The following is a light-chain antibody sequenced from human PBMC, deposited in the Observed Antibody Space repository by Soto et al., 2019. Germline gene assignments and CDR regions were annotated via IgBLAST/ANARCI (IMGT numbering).Light chain of an antibody. V-gene: IGKV4-1*01. CDR2: WAS. J-gene: IGKJ1*01. Sequence: DIVMTQSPDSLAVSLGERATINCRSSQSVLYNSNSKNYLAWYQQKPGQPPKLLIYWASTRESGVPDRFSGSGSEPDFTLTISSLQAEDVAGYYCQQYYRTLWTFGQGTKVEIK. CDR1: QSVLYNSNSKNY. CDR3: QQYYRTLWT.